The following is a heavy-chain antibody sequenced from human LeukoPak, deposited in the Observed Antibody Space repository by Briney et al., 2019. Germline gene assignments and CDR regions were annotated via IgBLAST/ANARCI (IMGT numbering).Heavy chain of an antibody. CDR3: AGFWSGYLD. Sequence: PSETLSLTCAVYGGSFSGYYWSWIRQPPGKGLEWIGEINHSGSTNYNPSLKSRVTISVDTSKNQFSLKLSSVTAADTAVYYCAGFWSGYLDWGQGTLVTVSS. D-gene: IGHD3-3*01. CDR2: INHSGST. CDR1: GGSFSGYY. J-gene: IGHJ4*02. V-gene: IGHV4-34*01.